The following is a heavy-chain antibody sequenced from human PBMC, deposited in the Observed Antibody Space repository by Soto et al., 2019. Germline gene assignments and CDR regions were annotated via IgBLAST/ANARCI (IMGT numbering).Heavy chain of an antibody. CDR2: INHSGST. CDR3: ARGRTHSSGWYSEDAFDI. D-gene: IGHD6-19*01. J-gene: IGHJ3*02. V-gene: IGHV4-34*01. CDR1: GWSLSGYY. Sequence: PXETRSLTCSVYGWSLSGYYLSWIRQPPGKGLEWIWEINHSGSTNYNPSLKSRVTISVDTSKNHFSLKLSSVTAADTAVYYCARGRTHSSGWYSEDAFDIWGQVTMVTFSS.